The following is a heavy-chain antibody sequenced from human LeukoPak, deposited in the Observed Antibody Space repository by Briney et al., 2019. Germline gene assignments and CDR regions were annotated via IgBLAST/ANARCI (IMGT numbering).Heavy chain of an antibody. Sequence: GGSLSLFCAPSGFTCSIYGMHWVRRAPGKALEGVSVIYSGGTTYYAESVQGSITISSDNSKNTLYIQMNSLKAAGTAVYYCASQQSEVVVTPDAFDLWGQGTMVTVSS. CDR2: IYSGGTT. V-gene: IGHV3-66*04. CDR1: GFTCSIYG. D-gene: IGHD3-22*01. J-gene: IGHJ3*01. CDR3: ASQQSEVVVTPDAFDL.